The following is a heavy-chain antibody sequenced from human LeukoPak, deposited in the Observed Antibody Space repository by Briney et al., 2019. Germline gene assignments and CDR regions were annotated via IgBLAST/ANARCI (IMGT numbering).Heavy chain of an antibody. CDR2: ISSSGSTI. CDR1: GFTFSSYE. J-gene: IGHJ4*02. Sequence: PGGSLRLSCAASGFTFSSYEKNWVRQAPGKGLEWVSYISSSGSTIYYADSVKGRFTISRDNAKNSLYLQMNSLRAEDTAVYYCARDHPKYYFDYWGQGTLVTVSS. V-gene: IGHV3-48*03. CDR3: ARDHPKYYFDY.